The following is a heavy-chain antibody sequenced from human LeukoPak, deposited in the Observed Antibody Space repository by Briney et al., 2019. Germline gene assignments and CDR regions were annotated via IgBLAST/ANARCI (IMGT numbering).Heavy chain of an antibody. Sequence: ASVKVSCKASGYTFTSYDINWVRQATGQGLEWMGWMNPNSGNTGYAQKFQGRVTMTRNTSISTAYMELSSLRSEDTAVYYCARGVRGQQLVLWWFDPWGQGTLVTVSS. J-gene: IGHJ5*02. CDR1: GYTFTSYD. D-gene: IGHD6-13*01. CDR2: MNPNSGNT. CDR3: ARGVRGQQLVLWWFDP. V-gene: IGHV1-8*01.